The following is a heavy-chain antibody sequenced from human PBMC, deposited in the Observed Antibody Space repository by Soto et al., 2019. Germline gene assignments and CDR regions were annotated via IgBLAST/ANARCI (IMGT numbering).Heavy chain of an antibody. CDR3: ARNYYDSSGYYYFDY. V-gene: IGHV1-18*01. D-gene: IGHD3-22*01. Sequence: ASVKVSCKASGYTFTSYGISWVRQAPGQGLEWMGWISAYNGNTNYAQKLQGRVTMTTDTSTSTAYMELRSLRSDDTAVYYCARNYYDSSGYYYFDYWGQGTLVTVSS. J-gene: IGHJ4*02. CDR1: GYTFTSYG. CDR2: ISAYNGNT.